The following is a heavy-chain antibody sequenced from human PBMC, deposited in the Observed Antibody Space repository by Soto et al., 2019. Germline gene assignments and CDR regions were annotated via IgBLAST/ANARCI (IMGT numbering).Heavy chain of an antibody. CDR2: ISYDGSNK. V-gene: IGHV3-30*18. CDR3: AKGTGTGYFDY. D-gene: IGHD2-8*02. J-gene: IGHJ4*02. Sequence: LRLSCAASGFTFSSYGMHWVRQSPCKGLEWGAVISYDGSNKYYADSVKGRFTISRDNSKNTLYLQMNSLRAEDTAVYYCAKGTGTGYFDYWGQGTLVTVSS. CDR1: GFTFSSYG.